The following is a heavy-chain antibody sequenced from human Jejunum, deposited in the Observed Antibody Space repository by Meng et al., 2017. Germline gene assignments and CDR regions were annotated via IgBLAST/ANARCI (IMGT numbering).Heavy chain of an antibody. CDR3: AQLVSY. D-gene: IGHD2-8*01. V-gene: IGHV3-23*01. J-gene: IGHJ4*02. CDR2: ISGSGGSI. Sequence: GGSLRLSCAASGFTLSNSAMSWVRQAPGKGLGWVSVISGSGGSIYYADSVKGRFTISRDNSKNTLYLQMNSLRAEDTAVYYCAQLVSYWGQGTLVTVSS. CDR1: GFTLSNSA.